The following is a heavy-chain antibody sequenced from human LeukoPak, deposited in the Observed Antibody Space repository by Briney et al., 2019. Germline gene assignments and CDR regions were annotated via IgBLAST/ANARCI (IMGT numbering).Heavy chain of an antibody. V-gene: IGHV3-53*01. Sequence: HPGGSLRLSCTVSGFTVSSNSMSWVRQAPGKGLEWVSFIYSGGNTHYSDSVKGRFTISRDNSKTTLYLQMNSLRADDTAVYYCARRAGEYSHPYDYWGQGTLVTVSS. CDR1: GFTVSSNS. CDR3: ARRAGEYSHPYDY. J-gene: IGHJ4*02. CDR2: IYSGGNT. D-gene: IGHD4-17*01.